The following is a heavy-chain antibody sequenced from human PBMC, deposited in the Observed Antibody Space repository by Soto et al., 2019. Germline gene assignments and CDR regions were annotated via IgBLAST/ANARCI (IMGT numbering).Heavy chain of an antibody. CDR3: ARDGGGLAH. D-gene: IGHD3-16*01. V-gene: IGHV3-74*01. CDR2: ISPDGTST. CDR1: GFTFGSYW. J-gene: IGHJ4*02. Sequence: EVQLVESGGGLVQPGGSLRLSCAASGFTFGSYWMHWVRQAPGKGLVWVSRISPDGTSTSNADSVKGRFTISRDNTKNTLHRQMDSRRVEDTAVYYCARDGGGLAHWGQGTLVTVSS.